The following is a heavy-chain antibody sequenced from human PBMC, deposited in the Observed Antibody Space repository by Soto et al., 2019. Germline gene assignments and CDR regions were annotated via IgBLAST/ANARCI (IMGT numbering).Heavy chain of an antibody. Sequence: EVQLVESGGGLVQPGRSLRLSCAASGFTFDDYAMHWVRQAPGKGLEWVSGISWNSGSIGYADSVKGRFTISRDNAKNSLYLQMNSLRAEDTALYYCAKDPRPDGELSAPSFDYWGQGTLVTVSS. J-gene: IGHJ4*02. CDR3: AKDPRPDGELSAPSFDY. D-gene: IGHD3-10*01. CDR2: ISWNSGSI. V-gene: IGHV3-9*01. CDR1: GFTFDDYA.